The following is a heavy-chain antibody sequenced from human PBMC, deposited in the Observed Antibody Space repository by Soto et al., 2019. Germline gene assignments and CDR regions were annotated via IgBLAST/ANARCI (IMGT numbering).Heavy chain of an antibody. CDR3: ARDSNTARVFDY. CDR2: IIPIFGTA. D-gene: IGHD5-18*01. Sequence: QVQLVQSGAEVKKPGSSVKVSCKASGGTFSSYAISWVRQAPGQGLEWMGGIIPIFGTANYAQKFQGRVTIXAXASTSTAYMERSSLRSEDTAVYYCARDSNTARVFDYWGQGTLVTVSS. CDR1: GGTFSSYA. V-gene: IGHV1-69*12. J-gene: IGHJ4*02.